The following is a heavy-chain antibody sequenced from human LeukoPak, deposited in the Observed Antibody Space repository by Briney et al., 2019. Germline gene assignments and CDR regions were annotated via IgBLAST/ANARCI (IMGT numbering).Heavy chain of an antibody. D-gene: IGHD4-17*01. CDR1: GFTFSSYG. V-gene: IGHV3-30*02. CDR2: IRYDGSNK. CDR3: AKNCLRYGDYVFYMDV. J-gene: IGHJ6*03. Sequence: GGSLRLSCAASGFTFSSYGMHWVRQAPGKGLEWVAFIRYDGSNKYYADSVKGRFTISRDNSKSTLYLQMNSLRAEDTAVYYCAKNCLRYGDYVFYMDVWGKGTTVTVSS.